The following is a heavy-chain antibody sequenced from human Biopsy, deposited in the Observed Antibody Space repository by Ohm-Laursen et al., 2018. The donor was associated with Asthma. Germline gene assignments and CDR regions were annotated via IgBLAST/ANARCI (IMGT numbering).Heavy chain of an antibody. V-gene: IGHV1-3*04. J-gene: IGHJ3*01. CDR1: GYAFSLYG. CDR2: VNTGNGDT. CDR3: ARTYYDFLTGQVKDVFGV. Sequence: SVKVSCNASGYAFSLYGIHWVRQAPGQRLEWMGWVNTGNGDTKYSQKFQGRVTITRDTSASTAYMELRSLRSEDTATYYCARTYYDFLTGQVKDVFGVWGQGTMVTVSS. D-gene: IGHD3-9*01.